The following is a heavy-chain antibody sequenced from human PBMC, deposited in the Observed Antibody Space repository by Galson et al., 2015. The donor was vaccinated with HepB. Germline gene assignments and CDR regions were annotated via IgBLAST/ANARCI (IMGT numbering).Heavy chain of an antibody. Sequence: SLRLSCAASGFTFSNYSMNWVRQAPGKGLEWVSSISSSRSYKYYADSVKGRFTISRDNAKNSVYLQMNSLRAEDTAVYYCARVGYGGNGYFDYWSQATLGTVS. V-gene: IGHV3-21*01. CDR2: ISSSRSYK. CDR1: GFTFSNYS. J-gene: IGHJ4*02. CDR3: ARVGYGGNGYFDY. D-gene: IGHD4-23*01.